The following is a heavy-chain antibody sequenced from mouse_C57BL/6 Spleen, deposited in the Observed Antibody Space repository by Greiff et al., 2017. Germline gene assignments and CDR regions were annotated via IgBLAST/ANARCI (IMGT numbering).Heavy chain of an antibody. CDR2: IHPNSGST. CDR3: ATFYDDYDFDY. V-gene: IGHV1-64*01. Sequence: QVQLQQSGAELVKPGASVKLSCKASGYTFTSYWMHWVKQRPGQGLEWIGMIHPNSGSTNYNEKFKSKATLTVDKSSSTAYMQLSSLTSEDSAVYYCATFYDDYDFDYWGQGTTLTVSS. D-gene: IGHD2-4*01. J-gene: IGHJ2*01. CDR1: GYTFTSYW.